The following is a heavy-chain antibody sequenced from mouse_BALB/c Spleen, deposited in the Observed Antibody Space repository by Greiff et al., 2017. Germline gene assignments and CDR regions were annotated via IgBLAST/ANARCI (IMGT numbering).Heavy chain of an antibody. Sequence: EVQVVESGGGLVKPGGSLKLSCAASGFTFSSYAMSWVRQTPEKRLEWVATISSGGSYTYYPDSVKGRFTISRDNAKNTLYLQMSSLRSEDTAMYYCARTGNYYAMDYWGQGTSVTVSS. J-gene: IGHJ4*01. CDR3: ARTGNYYAMDY. D-gene: IGHD2-1*01. CDR2: ISSGGSYT. V-gene: IGHV5-9-3*01. CDR1: GFTFSSYA.